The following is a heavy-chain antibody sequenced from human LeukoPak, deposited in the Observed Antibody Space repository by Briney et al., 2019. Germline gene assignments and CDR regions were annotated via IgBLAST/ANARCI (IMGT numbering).Heavy chain of an antibody. Sequence: LETLSLTCTVSGGSISSYYWSWIRQPPGKGLEWIGYIYYSGTTNYNPSLKGRVTISVDTSKNQFSLKLSSVTAADTAVYYCAGGVYIAAAQYGYWGQGTLVTVSS. CDR1: GGSISSYY. CDR3: AGGVYIAAAQYGY. V-gene: IGHV4-59*01. CDR2: IYYSGTT. D-gene: IGHD6-13*01. J-gene: IGHJ4*02.